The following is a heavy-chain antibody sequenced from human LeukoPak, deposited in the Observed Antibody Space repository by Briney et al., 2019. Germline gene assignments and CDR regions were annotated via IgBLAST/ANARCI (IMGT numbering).Heavy chain of an antibody. D-gene: IGHD3-22*01. CDR2: FDPEDGET. Sequence: ASVTVSCKVSGYTLTELSMHWVRQAPGKGLEWMGGFDPEDGETIYAQKFQGRVTMTEDTSTDTAYMELSSLRSEDTAVYYCATLGGDSSGYYPDYWGQGTLVTVSS. CDR3: ATLGGDSSGYYPDY. CDR1: GYTLTELS. V-gene: IGHV1-24*01. J-gene: IGHJ4*02.